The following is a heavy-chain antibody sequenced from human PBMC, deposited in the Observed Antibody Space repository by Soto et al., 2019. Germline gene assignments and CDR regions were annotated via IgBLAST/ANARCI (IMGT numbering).Heavy chain of an antibody. J-gene: IGHJ5*02. CDR3: ARNGDSYYDFWSGYYNWFDP. V-gene: IGHV1-18*01. Sequence: ASVKVSCKASGYTFTSYGISWVRQAPGQGLEWMGWISAYNGNTNYAQKLQGRVTMTTDTSTSTAYMELRSLRSDDTAAYYCARNGDSYYDFWSGYYNWFDPWGQGTLVTVSS. CDR1: GYTFTSYG. D-gene: IGHD3-3*01. CDR2: ISAYNGNT.